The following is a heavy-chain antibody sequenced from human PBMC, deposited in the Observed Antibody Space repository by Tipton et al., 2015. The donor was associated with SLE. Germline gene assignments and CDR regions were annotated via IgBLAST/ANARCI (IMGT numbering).Heavy chain of an antibody. CDR1: GFTFDDYA. D-gene: IGHD2-21*02. Sequence: SLRLSCAASGFTFDDYAMHWVRQAPGKGLVWVSSISSSGSYIYYADSLKGRFTISRDNAGNSLFLQMNSLRAEDTGLYYCVVESATAVGGGQGTLVTVSS. CDR3: VVESATAVG. V-gene: IGHV3-21*01. CDR2: ISSSGSYI. J-gene: IGHJ4*02.